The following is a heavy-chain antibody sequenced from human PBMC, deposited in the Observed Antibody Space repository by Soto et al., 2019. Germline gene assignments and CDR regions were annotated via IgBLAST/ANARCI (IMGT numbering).Heavy chain of an antibody. Sequence: EVQLVESGVGLVQPGGSLRLSCAASGFTFSSYWMHWVRQAPGKGLVWVSRINGDGSSTFYADSVKGRFTISRDNAKNTLYLQMNSLRAEDTAVYYCNNWFDPWGQGTLVTVSS. V-gene: IGHV3-74*01. CDR2: INGDGSST. CDR3: NNWFDP. J-gene: IGHJ5*02. CDR1: GFTFSSYW.